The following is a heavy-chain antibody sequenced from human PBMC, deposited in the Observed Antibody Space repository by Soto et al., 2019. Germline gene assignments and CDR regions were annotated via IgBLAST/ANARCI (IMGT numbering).Heavy chain of an antibody. V-gene: IGHV4-34*01. CDR2: VNHGGST. CDR1: GESFSGYF. CDR3: ARGLRWFAD. Sequence: QVQLQLWGAGLLKPSETLSLTCAVYGESFSGYFWSWVRQSPGKGLEWIGEVNHGGSTNFNPSLGSRVAISVDTSKNQFSLKLSSVTAADTAVYYCARGLRWFADWGQGTLVTVSS. J-gene: IGHJ5*02.